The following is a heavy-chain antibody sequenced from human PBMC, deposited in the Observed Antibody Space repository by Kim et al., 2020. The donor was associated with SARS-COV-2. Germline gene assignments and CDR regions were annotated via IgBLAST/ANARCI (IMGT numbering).Heavy chain of an antibody. J-gene: IGHJ2*01. Sequence: GGSLRLSCAASGFTFSTYDMHWVRQATGEGLEWVSAIGTAGDTYYPGSAMGRRTISSENANNTLYFQMNSLRGGDAAAYYCARVYYDSSSFYRSYWYFD. V-gene: IGHV3-13*01. CDR2: IGTAGDT. CDR1: GFTFSTYD. CDR3: ARVYYDSSSFYRSYWYFD. D-gene: IGHD3-22*01.